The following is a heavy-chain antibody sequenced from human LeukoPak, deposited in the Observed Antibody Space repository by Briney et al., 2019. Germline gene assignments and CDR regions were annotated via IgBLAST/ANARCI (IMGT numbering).Heavy chain of an antibody. Sequence: SETLSLTCTVSGASLSSSTYYRGWIRQPPGKGLEWIGSIYYSGGTYYNPSLKSRITISVDASANQFSLKLSSVTATDMAIYYCARHSHSDAQSSFDYWGQGTLVTVSS. J-gene: IGHJ4*02. CDR1: GASLSSSTYY. CDR2: IYYSGGT. V-gene: IGHV4-39*01. CDR3: ARHSHSDAQSSFDY. D-gene: IGHD2-2*01.